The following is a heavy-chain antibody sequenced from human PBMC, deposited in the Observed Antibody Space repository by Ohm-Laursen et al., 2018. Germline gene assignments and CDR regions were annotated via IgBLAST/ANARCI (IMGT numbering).Heavy chain of an antibody. CDR2: IYRSGDS. CDR3: AKAPSFYKTFDV. D-gene: IGHD2/OR15-2a*01. CDR1: GFTVTDNY. V-gene: IGHV3-66*01. J-gene: IGHJ5*02. Sequence: SLRLSCAAPGFTVTDNYMSWVRQAPGKGLEWVAVIYRSGDSYYADSVKDRFTISRDKSNNTVNLQMNSLRAEDAAVYYCAKAPSFYKTFDVWGQGILVTVSA.